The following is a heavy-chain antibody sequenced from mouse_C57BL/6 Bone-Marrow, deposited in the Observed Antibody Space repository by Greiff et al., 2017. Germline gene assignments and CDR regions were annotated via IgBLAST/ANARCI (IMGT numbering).Heavy chain of an antibody. CDR1: GYTFTNYW. V-gene: IGHV1-63*01. CDR2: IYPGGGYT. Sequence: VQLQQSGAELVRPGTSVKMSCKASGYTFTNYWIGWAKQRPGHGLEWIGDIYPGGGYTNYNEKFKGKATLTADKSSSTAYMQFSSLTSEYSAIYYCARNGEYYPFDYWGQGTTLTVSS. J-gene: IGHJ2*01. D-gene: IGHD1-1*01. CDR3: ARNGEYYPFDY.